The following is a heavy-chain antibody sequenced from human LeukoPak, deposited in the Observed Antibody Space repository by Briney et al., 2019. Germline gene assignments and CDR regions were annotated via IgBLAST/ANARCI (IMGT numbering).Heavy chain of an antibody. V-gene: IGHV3-33*01. Sequence: GGHLRLSCAASGFTFSSYGMHWVRQAPGKGLAGVAVIWYDGSNKYYADSVKGRFTISRDNSKNTLYVQMNSLRAEDTAVYYCARDSPGGDCFDYWGQGTLVTVSS. J-gene: IGHJ4*02. CDR3: ARDSPGGDCFDY. D-gene: IGHD3-10*01. CDR1: GFTFSSYG. CDR2: IWYDGSNK.